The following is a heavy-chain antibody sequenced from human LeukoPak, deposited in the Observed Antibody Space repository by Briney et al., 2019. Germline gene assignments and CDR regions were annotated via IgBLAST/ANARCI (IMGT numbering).Heavy chain of an antibody. CDR2: IRYDGSNK. Sequence: GGSLRLSCAASGFTFSSYGMHWVRQAPGKGLEWVAFIRYDGSNKYYADSVKGRFTISRDNSKNTLYLQMNSLRAEDTAVYYCAREGYSYGARYFDLWGRGTLVTVSS. CDR3: AREGYSYGARYFDL. V-gene: IGHV3-30*02. J-gene: IGHJ2*01. D-gene: IGHD5-18*01. CDR1: GFTFSSYG.